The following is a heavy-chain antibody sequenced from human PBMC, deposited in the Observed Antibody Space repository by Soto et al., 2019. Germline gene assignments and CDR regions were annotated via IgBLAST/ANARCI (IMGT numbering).Heavy chain of an antibody. CDR2: IWNDGSNE. V-gene: IGHV3-33*01. CDR3: ARDQTDSGGYSDS. J-gene: IGHJ4*02. D-gene: IGHD3-22*01. Sequence: QVQLVESGGGVVQPGGSLRLSCEASGFNFSSYGIHWVRQAPGKGLEWVAIIWNDGSNEYYADSVMGRFTISRDNSKNTVYLQVSKLRAEDTAVYFCARDQTDSGGYSDSWGQGTLVTVSS. CDR1: GFNFSSYG.